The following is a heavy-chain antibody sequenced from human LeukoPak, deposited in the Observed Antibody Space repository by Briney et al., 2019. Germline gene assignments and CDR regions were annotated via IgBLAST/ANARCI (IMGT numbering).Heavy chain of an antibody. CDR3: AGSPSSGSYYACDY. V-gene: IGHV3-11*01. Sequence: GGSLRLSCAASGFTFSDYYMSWIRQAPGKGLEWVSYISSSGGTIYYADSVKGRFTISRDNAKNSLYLQMNSLRAEDTAVYYCAGSPSSGSYYACDYWGQGTMGTVSS. CDR1: GFTFSDYY. CDR2: ISSSGGTI. D-gene: IGHD3-10*01. J-gene: IGHJ4*02.